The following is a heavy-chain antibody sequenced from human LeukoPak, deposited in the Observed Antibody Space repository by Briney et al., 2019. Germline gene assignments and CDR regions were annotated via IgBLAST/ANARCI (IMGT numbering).Heavy chain of an antibody. D-gene: IGHD5-12*01. CDR3: ARGRGYNYYYYMDV. Sequence: PSETLSLTCTVSGYSISSGYYWGWIRQPPGKGLEWIGSIYHSGSTYYNPSLKSRVTISVDTSKNQFSLKLSSVTAADTAVYYCARGRGYNYYYYMDVWGKGTTVTVSS. J-gene: IGHJ6*03. CDR1: GYSISSGYY. CDR2: IYHSGST. V-gene: IGHV4-38-2*02.